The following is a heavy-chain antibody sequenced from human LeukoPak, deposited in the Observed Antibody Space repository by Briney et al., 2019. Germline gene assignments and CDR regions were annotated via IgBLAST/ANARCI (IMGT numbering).Heavy chain of an antibody. CDR2: IYHSGST. V-gene: IGHV4-38-2*02. CDR3: ARLPHSSVFDY. CDR1: GYSISSGYY. J-gene: IGHJ4*02. D-gene: IGHD6-19*01. Sequence: SETLSLTCTVSGYSISSGYYWGWIRQPPGKGLEWIGSIYHSGSTYYNPSLKSRVTISVDTSKNQFSLKLSSVTAADTAVYYCARLPHSSVFDYWGQGTLVTVSS.